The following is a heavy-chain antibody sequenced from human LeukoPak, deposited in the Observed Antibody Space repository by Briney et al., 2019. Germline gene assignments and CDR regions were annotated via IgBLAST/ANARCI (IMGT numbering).Heavy chain of an antibody. CDR1: GGSFSGYY. Sequence: KPSETLSLTCAVYGGSFSGYYWSWIRQPPGKGLEWIGETNHSGSTNYNPSLKSRVTISVDTSKNQFSLKLSSVTAADTAVYYCAADSSSRDYWGQGTLVTVSS. CDR2: TNHSGST. V-gene: IGHV4-34*01. CDR3: AADSSSRDY. J-gene: IGHJ4*02. D-gene: IGHD6-6*01.